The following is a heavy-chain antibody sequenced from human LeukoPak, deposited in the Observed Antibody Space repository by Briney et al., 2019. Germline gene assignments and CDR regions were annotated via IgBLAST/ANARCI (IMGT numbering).Heavy chain of an antibody. CDR2: IYSDGRT. CDR1: GFIVSSNY. D-gene: IGHD2-15*01. V-gene: IGHV3-66*01. J-gene: IGHJ4*01. Sequence: GGSLRLSCAASGFIVSSNYMSWVRQAPGKGLEWVSLIYSDGRTYYADSVKGRFTISRDNSKNTLNLQMNSLRLEDTAVYYCVRRVEDWGHGTLVTDSS. CDR3: VRRVED.